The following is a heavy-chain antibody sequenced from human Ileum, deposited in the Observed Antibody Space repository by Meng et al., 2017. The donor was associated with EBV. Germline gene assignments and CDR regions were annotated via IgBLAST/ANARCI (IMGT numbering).Heavy chain of an antibody. CDR3: LRGSGGSV. CDR1: GCCRTKQNW. D-gene: IGHD3-10*01. J-gene: IGHJ1*01. Sequence: GWGPERGKPVEACYLTCDVSGCCRTKQNWWAWAGQPPGKGMEGMGEIPKRWSSAYNPSLKNRVSMSIDKSKNQFSLKLTSVTAADTDVYHCLRGSGGSVWGQGSLVTVSS. V-gene: IGHV4-4*02. CDR2: IPKRWSS.